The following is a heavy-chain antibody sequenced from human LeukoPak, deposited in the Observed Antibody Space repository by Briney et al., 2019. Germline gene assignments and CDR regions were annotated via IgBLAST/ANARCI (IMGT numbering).Heavy chain of an antibody. D-gene: IGHD4-17*01. CDR2: IIPIFGTA. Sequence: GSSVKVSCKASGGTFSSYAISWERQAPGQGLEWMGGIIPIFGTANYAQKFQGRVTITADKSTSTAYMELSSLRSEDTAVYYCARGIYVDSISWHFDLWGRGTLVTVSS. V-gene: IGHV1-69*06. CDR3: ARGIYVDSISWHFDL. J-gene: IGHJ2*01. CDR1: GGTFSSYA.